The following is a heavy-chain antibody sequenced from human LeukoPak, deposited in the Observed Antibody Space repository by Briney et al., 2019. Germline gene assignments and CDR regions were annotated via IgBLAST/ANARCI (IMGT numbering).Heavy chain of an antibody. CDR3: ARNRIFGMAFYYFDY. CDR2: ISAYNGNT. V-gene: IGHV1-18*01. CDR1: GYTFTSYG. Sequence: ASVKVSCKASGYTFTSYGISWVRQAPGQGLEWMGWISAYNGNTNYARKLQGRVTMTTDTSTSTAYMELSSLRSEDTAVYYCARNRIFGMAFYYFDYWGQGTLVTVSS. D-gene: IGHD3-3*02. J-gene: IGHJ4*02.